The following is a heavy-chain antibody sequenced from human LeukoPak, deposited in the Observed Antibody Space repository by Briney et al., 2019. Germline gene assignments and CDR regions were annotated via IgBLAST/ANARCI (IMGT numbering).Heavy chain of an antibody. D-gene: IGHD3-22*01. V-gene: IGHV3-23*01. CDR2: ISGSGGST. CDR1: GFTLSSYA. CDR3: ARYYYDSSGYYYFDY. J-gene: IGHJ4*02. Sequence: GGSLRLSCAASGFTLSSYAMSWVRQAPGKGLEWVSAISGSGGSTYYADSVKGRFTISRDNSKNTLYLQMNSLRAEDTAVYYCARYYYDSSGYYYFDYGGQGTLVTVSS.